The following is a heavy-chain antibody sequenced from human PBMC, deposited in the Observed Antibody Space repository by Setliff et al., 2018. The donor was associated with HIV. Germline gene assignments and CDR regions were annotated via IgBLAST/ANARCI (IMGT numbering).Heavy chain of an antibody. CDR3: ARDREYYYDNSGSPSFDY. J-gene: IGHJ4*02. Sequence: SVKVSCKASGGTFSSYAINWVRQAPGQGLEWMGGIIPILGIANYAQKFQGRVTITADKSTSTAYMELSSLRSEDTAVYYCARDREYYYDNSGSPSFDYWGQGALVTVSS. CDR1: GGTFSSYA. D-gene: IGHD3-22*01. V-gene: IGHV1-69*10. CDR2: IIPILGIA.